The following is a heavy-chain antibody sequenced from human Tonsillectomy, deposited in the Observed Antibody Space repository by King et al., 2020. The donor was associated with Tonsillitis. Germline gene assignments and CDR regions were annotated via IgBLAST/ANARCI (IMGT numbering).Heavy chain of an antibody. D-gene: IGHD3-22*01. Sequence: VQLVESGGGLGKPGGSLRLSCAASGFTFSRDIMNWVRQAPGKGVGCGLSISSISRYLFYADSVKGRFTISRENAKNSLFLPMNRLRAEDTAVYYCARDAQLDYYDSSGYHDAFDIWGQGTMVTVSS. CDR1: GFTFSRDI. V-gene: IGHV3-21*01. CDR2: ISSISRYL. CDR3: ARDAQLDYYDSSGYHDAFDI. J-gene: IGHJ3*02.